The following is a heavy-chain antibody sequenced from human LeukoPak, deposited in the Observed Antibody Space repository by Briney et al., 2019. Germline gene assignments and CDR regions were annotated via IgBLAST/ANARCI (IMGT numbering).Heavy chain of an antibody. CDR2: IYYSGST. V-gene: IGHV4-31*03. CDR3: AREASQRGYSYGWPNWFDP. CDR1: GGSISSGGYY. Sequence: SETLSLTCTVSGGSISSGGYYWSWIRQHPGKGLEWIGYIYYSGSTYYNPSLKSRVTISVDTSKNQFSLKLSSVTAADTAVYYCAREASQRGYSYGWPNWFDPWGQGTLVTVSS. J-gene: IGHJ5*02. D-gene: IGHD5-18*01.